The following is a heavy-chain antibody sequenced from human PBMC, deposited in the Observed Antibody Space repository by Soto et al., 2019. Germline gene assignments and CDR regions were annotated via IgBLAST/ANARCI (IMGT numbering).Heavy chain of an antibody. Sequence: GGSLRLSCAASGFTFSSYAMSWVRQAPGKGLEWVSAISGSGGSTYYADSVKGRFTISRDNSKNTLYLQMNSLRAGDTAVYYCAKGHDFWSNTHFDYWGQGTLVTVSS. CDR1: GFTFSSYA. D-gene: IGHD3-3*01. CDR3: AKGHDFWSNTHFDY. CDR2: ISGSGGST. J-gene: IGHJ4*02. V-gene: IGHV3-23*01.